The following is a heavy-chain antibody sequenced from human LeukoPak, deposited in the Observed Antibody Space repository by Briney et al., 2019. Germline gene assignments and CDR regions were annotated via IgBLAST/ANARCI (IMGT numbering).Heavy chain of an antibody. J-gene: IGHJ4*02. D-gene: IGHD3-10*01. CDR3: ARGYGSGNYYSINFDY. V-gene: IGHV1-2*02. Sequence: GSVKASCKASRYTFTDYYMHWVRQAPGQGLEWMGWINPKSGGTNYAQKFQGRVTMTRDTSITTAYMELSRLRADDTAVYYCARGYGSGNYYSINFDYWGQGTLVTVSS. CDR1: RYTFTDYY. CDR2: INPKSGGT.